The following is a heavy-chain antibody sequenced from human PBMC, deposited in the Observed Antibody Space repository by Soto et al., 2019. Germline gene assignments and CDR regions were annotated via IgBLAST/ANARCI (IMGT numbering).Heavy chain of an antibody. CDR1: GFTFSTEA. V-gene: IGHV3-23*01. J-gene: IGHJ4*02. Sequence: GSLRLSCAASGFTFSTEAMSSVRQAPGKGLEWVSAISGSGGSTYYADSVKGRFTISRDNSKNTLYLQMNSLRAEDTAVYYCAKEIGPEYDTPGYWGQGTLVTVSS. CDR2: ISGSGGST. CDR3: AKEIGPEYDTPGY. D-gene: IGHD3-22*01.